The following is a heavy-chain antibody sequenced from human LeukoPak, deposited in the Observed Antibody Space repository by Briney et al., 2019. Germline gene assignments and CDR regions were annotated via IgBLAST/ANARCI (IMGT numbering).Heavy chain of an antibody. D-gene: IGHD6-13*01. Sequence: GASVTVSCKASGYSFTSYGISWVRQAPGQGLEWMGWISAYNSNTNYAQTLQGRVTMTTDTSTSTVYLDLRSLRSDDTAVYYCARAAGGGYFDFWGQGTLVTVSS. J-gene: IGHJ4*02. CDR2: ISAYNSNT. V-gene: IGHV1-18*01. CDR3: ARAAGGGYFDF. CDR1: GYSFTSYG.